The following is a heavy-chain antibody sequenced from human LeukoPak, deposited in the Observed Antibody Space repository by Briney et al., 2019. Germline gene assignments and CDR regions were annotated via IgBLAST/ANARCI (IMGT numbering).Heavy chain of an antibody. CDR3: ARDRSSGSYRYYYYGMDV. Sequence: SETLSLTCAVYGGSFSGYYWSWIRQPPGKGLEWIGEINHRGSTNYNPSLKSRVTISVDTSKNQFSLKLSSVTAADTAVYYCARDRSSGSYRYYYYGMDVWGQGTTVTVSS. V-gene: IGHV4-34*01. D-gene: IGHD3-10*01. CDR1: GGSFSGYY. CDR2: INHRGST. J-gene: IGHJ6*02.